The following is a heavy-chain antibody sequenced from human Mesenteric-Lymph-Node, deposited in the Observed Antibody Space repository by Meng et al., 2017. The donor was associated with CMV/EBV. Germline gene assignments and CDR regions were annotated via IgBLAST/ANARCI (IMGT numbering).Heavy chain of an antibody. D-gene: IGHD6-13*01. CDR1: GFTFITCG. CDR2: ISGSGGST. Sequence: GGSLRLSCTASGFTFITCGMNWVRQDPGKGLQWVTIISGSGGSTYYADSVKGRFTISRDNAKNSLYLQMNSLRAEDTAVYYCARDKQQLVYYYYGMDVWGQGTTVTVSS. CDR3: ARDKQQLVYYYYGMDV. V-gene: IGHV3-23*01. J-gene: IGHJ6*02.